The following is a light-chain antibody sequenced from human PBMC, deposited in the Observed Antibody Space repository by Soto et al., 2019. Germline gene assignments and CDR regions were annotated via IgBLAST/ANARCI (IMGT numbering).Light chain of an antibody. Sequence: EIVLTQSPGTLSLSPGERATLSCRASQSVSSSYLAWYQQKPGPAPRLLIYGASSRATGIPDRFSGSGSGIDFTLTISRLEAEAFAVYYCQQYGSSPWTFGQGTKVEIK. CDR2: GAS. CDR3: QQYGSSPWT. J-gene: IGKJ1*01. CDR1: QSVSSSY. V-gene: IGKV3-20*01.